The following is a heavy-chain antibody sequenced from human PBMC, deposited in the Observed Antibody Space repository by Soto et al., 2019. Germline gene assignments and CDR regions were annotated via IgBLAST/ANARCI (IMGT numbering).Heavy chain of an antibody. CDR3: ATAPWGSSSWPKQFDY. J-gene: IGHJ4*02. D-gene: IGHD6-13*01. Sequence: VNVSCKTPVYPFTGYPMHLVSQTPGQRLEWMGWINAGNGNTKYSQKFQGSVTITRDTSASTAYMELSSLRSEDTAVYYCATAPWGSSSWPKQFDYWVQGTLVTV. CDR2: INAGNGNT. CDR1: VYPFTGYP. V-gene: IGHV1-3*01.